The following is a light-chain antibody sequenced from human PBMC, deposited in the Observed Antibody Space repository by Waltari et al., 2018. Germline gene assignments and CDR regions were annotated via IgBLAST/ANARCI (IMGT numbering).Light chain of an antibody. V-gene: IGLV1-40*01. Sequence: QSVLTPPPSVSGAPGQRVTISCTESSSNIGAHYDVHWSRQLPGTAPKLLIYGNNKRPAGVPDRFSGSRSGTTDSLAITGLQAEDEADYYCQSYDSGLSGWVFGGGTKLTVL. J-gene: IGLJ3*02. CDR2: GNN. CDR3: QSYDSGLSGWV. CDR1: SSNIGAHYD.